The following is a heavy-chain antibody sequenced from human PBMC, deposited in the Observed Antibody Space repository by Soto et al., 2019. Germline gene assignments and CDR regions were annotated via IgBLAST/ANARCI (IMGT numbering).Heavy chain of an antibody. CDR3: ARGATPSVTMVRGEMNCFDP. V-gene: IGHV1-69*02. J-gene: IGHJ5*02. D-gene: IGHD3-10*01. CDR1: GGTFSSYT. Sequence: QVQLVQSGAEVKKPGSSVKVSCKASGGTFSSYTISWVRQAPGQGLEWMGRIIPILGIANYAQKFQGRVKITADKSTSTAYMELSSLRSEDTAVYYCARGATPSVTMVRGEMNCFDPWGQGTLVTVSS. CDR2: IIPILGIA.